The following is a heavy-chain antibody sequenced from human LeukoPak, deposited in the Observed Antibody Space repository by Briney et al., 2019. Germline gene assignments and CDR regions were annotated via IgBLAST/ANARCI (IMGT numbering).Heavy chain of an antibody. D-gene: IGHD2-15*01. CDR3: AKPVVAASAYFDY. J-gene: IGHJ4*02. CDR1: GFTFSSYG. CDR2: ISYDGSNK. V-gene: IGHV3-30*18. Sequence: GGSLRLSCAASGFTFSSYGMHWVRQAPGKGLEWVAVISYDGSNKYYADSVKGRFTISRDNSKNTLYLQMNSLRAEDTAVYYCAKPVVAASAYFDYWGQGTLLTVSS.